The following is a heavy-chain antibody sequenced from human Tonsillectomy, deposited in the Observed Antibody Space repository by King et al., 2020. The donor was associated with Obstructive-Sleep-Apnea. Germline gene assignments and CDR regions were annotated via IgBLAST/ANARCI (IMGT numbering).Heavy chain of an antibody. CDR1: GGTVTTDT. V-gene: IGHV1-69*01. D-gene: IGHD3-9*01. J-gene: IGHJ6*02. CDR2: IIPMSATS. Sequence: VQLVQSGAEVKKPGSSVTVSCKASGGTVTTDTISWVRQAPGQGLEWMGGIIPMSATSHYAQKCQGRVIITADASTNIVFMQLNSLSSEDTAVYYCARDLTGMDVWGQGTSVAVSS. CDR3: ARDLTGMDV.